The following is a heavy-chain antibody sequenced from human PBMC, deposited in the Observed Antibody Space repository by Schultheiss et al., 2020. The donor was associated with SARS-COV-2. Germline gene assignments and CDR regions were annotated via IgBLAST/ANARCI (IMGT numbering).Heavy chain of an antibody. J-gene: IGHJ5*02. D-gene: IGHD4-23*01. CDR3: ATEGAATYGGNSMRWFDR. CDR2: ISYDGTYT. V-gene: IGHV3-30-3*01. CDR1: GFTFSSYA. Sequence: GESLKISCADSGFTFSSYAMNWLRQAPDKGLEWVAVISYDGTYTYYADSVRGRFTISRDNTNYTLYLQMNSLRTENTAVYYCATEGAATYGGNSMRWFDRWGQGTLVTVSS.